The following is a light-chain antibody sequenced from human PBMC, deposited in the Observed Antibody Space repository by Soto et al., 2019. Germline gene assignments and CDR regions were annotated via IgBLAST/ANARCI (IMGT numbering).Light chain of an antibody. Sequence: EIVLTQSPATLSLSPGERATLSCRASQSVDSYLAWYQQKPGQAPRLLIYDASNRATGIPARFTGSGSGTDFTLTISSLEPEDFAVYYCQQRRNWPLTFGQGTKVDIK. CDR2: DAS. V-gene: IGKV3-11*01. J-gene: IGKJ1*01. CDR1: QSVDSY. CDR3: QQRRNWPLT.